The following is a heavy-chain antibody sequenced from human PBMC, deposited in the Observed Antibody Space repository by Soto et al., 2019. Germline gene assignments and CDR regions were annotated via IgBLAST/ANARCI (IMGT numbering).Heavy chain of an antibody. CDR1: GFAVNATY. V-gene: IGHV3-53*02. CDR3: ARTAEGDTPRTHWYFDL. Sequence: EVQLVETGGALIQPGGSLRLSCAASGFAVNATYLSWIRQAPGKGLEWLSVLYADGSTYYIDSVKGRFRISRDSSKNTLYLQMDSLRADDTAMYFCARTAEGDTPRTHWYFDLWGRGTLVTVSS. D-gene: IGHD5-18*01. J-gene: IGHJ2*01. CDR2: LYADGST.